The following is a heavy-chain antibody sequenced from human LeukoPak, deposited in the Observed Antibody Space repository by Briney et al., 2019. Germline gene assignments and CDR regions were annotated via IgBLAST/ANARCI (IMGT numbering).Heavy chain of an antibody. V-gene: IGHV3-23*01. CDR3: AKGVNLPSYYFDY. CDR2: ISGSGGST. Sequence: PGGSLRLSCAASGFTFSSYAMSWVRQAPGKGLEWVSAISGSGGSTYYADSVKGRLTNSRDNSKNTLYLQMNSLRAEDTAVYCCAKGVNLPSYYFDYWGQGTLVTVSS. CDR1: GFTFSSYA. D-gene: IGHD2-21*01. J-gene: IGHJ4*02.